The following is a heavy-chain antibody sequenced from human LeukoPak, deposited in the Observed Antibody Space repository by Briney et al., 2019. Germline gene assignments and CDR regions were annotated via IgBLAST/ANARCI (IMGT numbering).Heavy chain of an antibody. CDR1: GGSISSYY. J-gene: IGHJ3*02. Sequence: SETLSLTCTVSGGSISSYYRSWIRQPPGKGLEWIGYIYYSGSTNYNPSLKSRVTISVDTSKNQFSLKLSSVTAADTAVYYCARVPHYDFWSGYPLYHAFDIWGQGTMVTVSS. D-gene: IGHD3-3*01. CDR3: ARVPHYDFWSGYPLYHAFDI. V-gene: IGHV4-59*01. CDR2: IYYSGST.